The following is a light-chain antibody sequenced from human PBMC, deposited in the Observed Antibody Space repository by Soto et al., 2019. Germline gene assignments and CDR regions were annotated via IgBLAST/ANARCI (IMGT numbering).Light chain of an antibody. V-gene: IGLV2-8*01. J-gene: IGLJ1*01. CDR2: AVR. CDR1: SSHDGGYNY. CDR3: RSYAGSDKYV. Sequence: QSALTQPPSSSGSRGESISITCAGTSSHDGGYNYVSWYRQPPDKAPELVIYAVREEPSGVPDRLSGSKSGTTASLTDSGLQAEDEADYYCRSYAGSDKYVFGTGTKVTVL.